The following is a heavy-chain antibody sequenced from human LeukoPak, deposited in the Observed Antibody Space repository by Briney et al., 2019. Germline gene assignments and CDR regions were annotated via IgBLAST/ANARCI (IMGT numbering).Heavy chain of an antibody. Sequence: GESLTLSCTASGFTVSSNYKSWVRHPQGQGLEWDSVIYSGGSTYYADSVKGRFPISREKSKTTLYLQMNSLTADDTAAYYCASLLVATRTYSFDIWGQGTMVTVSS. CDR1: GFTVSSNY. CDR3: ASLLVATRTYSFDI. CDR2: IYSGGST. J-gene: IGHJ3*02. V-gene: IGHV3-66*01. D-gene: IGHD1-26*01.